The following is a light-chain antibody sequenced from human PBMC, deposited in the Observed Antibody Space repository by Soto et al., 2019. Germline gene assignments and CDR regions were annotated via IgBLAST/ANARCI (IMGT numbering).Light chain of an antibody. V-gene: IGLV1-44*01. J-gene: IGLJ2*01. CDR1: SSNIGSNT. CDR3: AAWDDSLNGVV. CDR2: TNN. Sequence: QSVLTQPPSASGTPGQRGTISCSGSSSNIGSNTVNWYQQLPGTAPKLLICTNNQRPSGVPDRFSGAKSGTSASLAISGLQSEDEADYYCAAWDDSLNGVVFGGGTKVTVL.